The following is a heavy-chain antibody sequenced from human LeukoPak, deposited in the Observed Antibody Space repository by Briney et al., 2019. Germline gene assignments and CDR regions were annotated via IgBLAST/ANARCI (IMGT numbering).Heavy chain of an antibody. V-gene: IGHV3-23*01. J-gene: IGHJ4*02. CDR1: GLTFRSYA. CDR3: AKITMVTTPNY. CDR2: ISGSGGNT. Sequence: GGSLRLSCAASGLTFRSYAMSWVRQASGKGLEWVSAISGSGGNTYYADSVKGRFTISRDNSKNTLYLQMNNLRAEDTAVYYCAKITMVTTPNYWGQGTLVTVSS. D-gene: IGHD4-17*01.